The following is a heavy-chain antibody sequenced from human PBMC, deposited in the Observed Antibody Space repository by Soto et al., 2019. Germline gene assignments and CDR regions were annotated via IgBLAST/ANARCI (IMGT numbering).Heavy chain of an antibody. J-gene: IGHJ5*02. CDR3: AKSLDIHYKNWFDP. D-gene: IGHD4-4*01. Sequence: GGSLRLSCVASGFTFNTYGMHWVRQAPGAGLEWVAVIWYDGSYQSYADFVKGRFTISRDNSKNTLYLHMNSLRAEDTAVYYCAKSLDIHYKNWFDPWGQGTLVTVS. CDR1: GFTFNTYG. CDR2: IWYDGSYQ. V-gene: IGHV3-33*06.